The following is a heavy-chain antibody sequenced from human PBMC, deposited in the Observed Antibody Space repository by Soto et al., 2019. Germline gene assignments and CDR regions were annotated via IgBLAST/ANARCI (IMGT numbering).Heavy chain of an antibody. CDR1: GFTFSTYG. V-gene: IGHV3-30*18. Sequence: QVQLVESGGGVVPPGTSLRLSCAASGFTFSTYGMHWVRQTPCKGLEWVALISYDGTNKYYADSVKGRFTISRDNSKNTLYLQMNSLSAEDTAVYYCAKDLQAYGDYDYYCYGLDVWGQGTTVSVSS. CDR3: AKDLQAYGDYDYYCYGLDV. J-gene: IGHJ6*02. D-gene: IGHD4-17*01. CDR2: ISYDGTNK.